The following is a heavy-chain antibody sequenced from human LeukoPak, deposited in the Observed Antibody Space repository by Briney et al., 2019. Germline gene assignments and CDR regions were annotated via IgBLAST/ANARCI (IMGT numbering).Heavy chain of an antibody. Sequence: ASVKVSCKASGYTFTGYYMHWVRQAPGQGLEWMGWINPNSGGTNYAQKFQGRVTMTRDTSISTAYMELSRLRSDDTAVYYCARGATAAAKYFQHWGQGTLVTVSS. V-gene: IGHV1-2*02. CDR3: ARGATAAAKYFQH. J-gene: IGHJ1*01. CDR2: INPNSGGT. D-gene: IGHD6-13*01. CDR1: GYTFTGYY.